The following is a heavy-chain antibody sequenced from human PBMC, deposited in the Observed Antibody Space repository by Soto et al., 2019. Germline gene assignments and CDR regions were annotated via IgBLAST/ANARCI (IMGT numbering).Heavy chain of an antibody. V-gene: IGHV3-23*01. CDR3: AKDQFHHYYDSSGYYGDY. Sequence: EVQLLESGGGLVQPGGSLRLSCAASGFTFSSYAMSWVRQAPGKGLEWVSAISGSGGSTYYADSVKGRFTISRDNSKNTLYLQMNRLRAEDTAVYYCAKDQFHHYYDSSGYYGDYWGQGTLVTVSS. CDR2: ISGSGGST. J-gene: IGHJ4*02. D-gene: IGHD3-22*01. CDR1: GFTFSSYA.